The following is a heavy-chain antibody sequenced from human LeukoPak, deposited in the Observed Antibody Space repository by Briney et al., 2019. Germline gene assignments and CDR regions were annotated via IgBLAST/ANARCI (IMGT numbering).Heavy chain of an antibody. CDR2: ISGSGGST. CDR3: AKAQDYYYGSGSVFDY. Sequence: PGGSLRLSCAASGFTFSSYAMSWVRQAPGKGLEWVSAISGSGGSTYYADSVKGRFTISRDNSKNTLYLQMNSLRAEDTAVYYCAKAQDYYYGSGSVFDYWGQGTLVTVSS. D-gene: IGHD3-10*01. J-gene: IGHJ4*02. V-gene: IGHV3-23*01. CDR1: GFTFSSYA.